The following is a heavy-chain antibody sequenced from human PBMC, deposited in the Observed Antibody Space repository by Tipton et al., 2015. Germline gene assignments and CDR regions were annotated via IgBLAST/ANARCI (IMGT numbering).Heavy chain of an antibody. Sequence: LSLTCTVSGGSIRSYYWSWIRQAPGKGLEWIGNIYHSGSTNYNPSLKSRVTISVDTSKNQFSLKLSSVTAADTAAYYCARCPGYYYDSSGYNYYHYGMDVWGQGTTVTVSS. D-gene: IGHD3-22*01. CDR3: ARCPGYYYDSSGYNYYHYGMDV. V-gene: IGHV4-59*01. J-gene: IGHJ6*02. CDR1: GGSIRSYY. CDR2: IYHSGST.